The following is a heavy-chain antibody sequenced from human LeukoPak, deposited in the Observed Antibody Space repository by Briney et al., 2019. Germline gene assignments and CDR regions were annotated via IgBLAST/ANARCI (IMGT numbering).Heavy chain of an antibody. CDR1: GFTFSYYA. V-gene: IGHV3-49*04. J-gene: IGHJ4*02. CDR2: IRSKAYGGTT. D-gene: IGHD6-13*01. Sequence: GGSLRLSCAASGFTFSYYAMHWVRQAPGKGLEWVGFIRSKAYGGTTEYAASVKGRFTISRDDSKSIAYLQMNSLKTEDTAVYYCTTLAGHWGQGTLVTVSS. CDR3: TTLAGH.